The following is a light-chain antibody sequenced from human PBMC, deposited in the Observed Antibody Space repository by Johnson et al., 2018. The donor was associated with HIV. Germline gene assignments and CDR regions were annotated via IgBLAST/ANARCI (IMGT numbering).Light chain of an antibody. Sequence: QPVLTQPPSVSAAPGQKVTISCSGSTSNIGNNDVSWYRHLPGTAPKLLIYDNYKRPSGIPDRFSGSKSGTSATLGITGLQTGDEADYYCGTWDSSLRVGFFGTGTKVTVL. V-gene: IGLV1-51*01. CDR1: TSNIGNND. J-gene: IGLJ1*01. CDR3: GTWDSSLRVGF. CDR2: DNY.